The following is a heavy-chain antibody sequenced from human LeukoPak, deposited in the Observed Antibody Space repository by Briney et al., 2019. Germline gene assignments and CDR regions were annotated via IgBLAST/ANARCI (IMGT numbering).Heavy chain of an antibody. CDR1: GGSISSYY. Sequence: SETLSLTCSVSGGSISSYYWSWIRQPAGKELEWIGRMYTSGDTNYNPSLKSRVTMSVDTSKNQVSLRLTSVIAADTAVYYCARGSREMATIFDYWGQGTLVTVSS. V-gene: IGHV4-4*07. CDR3: ARGSREMATIFDY. CDR2: MYTSGDT. D-gene: IGHD5-24*01. J-gene: IGHJ4*02.